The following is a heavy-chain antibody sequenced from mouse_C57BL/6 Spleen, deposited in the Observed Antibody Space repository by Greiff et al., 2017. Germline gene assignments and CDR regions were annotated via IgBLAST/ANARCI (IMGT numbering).Heavy chain of an antibody. J-gene: IGHJ2*01. V-gene: IGHV1-59*01. D-gene: IGHD1-2*01. Sequence: QVQLQQPGAELVRPGTSVKLSCKASGYTFTSYWMHWVKQRPGQGLEWIGVIDPSDSYTNYNQKFKGKATLTVDTSSSTAYMQLSSLASEDSAVYYGARRGPLGYFDYWGQGTTLTVSS. CDR3: ARRGPLGYFDY. CDR1: GYTFTSYW. CDR2: IDPSDSYT.